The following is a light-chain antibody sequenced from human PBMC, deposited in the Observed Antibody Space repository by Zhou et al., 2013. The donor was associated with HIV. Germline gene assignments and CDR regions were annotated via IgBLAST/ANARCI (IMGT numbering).Light chain of an antibody. J-gene: IGKJ1*01. Sequence: EIVMTQSPATLSVSPGERATLSCRASQSIRSHLAWYQQKPGQAPRLLIYDSSTRATGIPPRFSGSGSGTDFTLTINRLEPEDSAVYYCQQYGSSPWTFGQGTKVKSN. V-gene: IGKV3-15*01. CDR2: DSS. CDR1: QSIRSH. CDR3: QQYGSSPWT.